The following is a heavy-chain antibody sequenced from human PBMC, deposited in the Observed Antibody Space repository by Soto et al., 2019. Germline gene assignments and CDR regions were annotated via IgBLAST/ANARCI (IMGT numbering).Heavy chain of an antibody. Sequence: TSETLSLTCAVSGGSISSSNWWSWVRQPPGKGLEWIGEIYHSGSTNYNPSLKSRVTISVDKSKNQFSLKLSSVTAADTAVYYCARGGSYYGSGSRSRGWFDPWGQGTLVTVS. CDR1: GGSISSSNW. CDR3: ARGGSYYGSGSRSRGWFDP. V-gene: IGHV4-4*02. D-gene: IGHD3-10*01. CDR2: IYHSGST. J-gene: IGHJ5*02.